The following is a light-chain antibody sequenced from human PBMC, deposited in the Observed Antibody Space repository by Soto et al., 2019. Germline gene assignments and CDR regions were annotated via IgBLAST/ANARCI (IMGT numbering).Light chain of an antibody. CDR2: EVS. CDR3: SSYTSSRTWV. J-gene: IGLJ3*02. CDR1: RSDVGGYNY. V-gene: IGLV2-14*01. Sequence: QSVLTQHASVSGSPGQSITISCTGNRSDVGGYNYVSWYQQHPGKAPKVMIYEVSNRPSGVSNRFSGSKSGNTASLTISGLQAEDEADYYCSSYTSSRTWVFGGGTKVTVL.